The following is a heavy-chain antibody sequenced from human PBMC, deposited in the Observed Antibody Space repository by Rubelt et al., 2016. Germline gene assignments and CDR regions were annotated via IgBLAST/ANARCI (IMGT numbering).Heavy chain of an antibody. V-gene: IGHV1-18*01. J-gene: IGHJ5*02. D-gene: IGHD2-2*01. CDR2: ISAYNGNT. CDR3: ARGYCSSANCLFNWFDP. CDR1: GYTFTSYG. Sequence: QVQLVQSGAEVKKPGASVKVSCKASGYTFTSYGISWVRQAPGQGLEWMGWISAYNGNTNYAQKFQGSVTMTPATSTSTAYMELRSLRSDDTAMYFCARGYCSSANCLFNWFDPWGQGTLVTVSS.